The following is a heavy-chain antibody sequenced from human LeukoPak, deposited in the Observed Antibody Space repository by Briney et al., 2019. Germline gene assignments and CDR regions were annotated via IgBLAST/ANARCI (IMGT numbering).Heavy chain of an antibody. CDR3: ARIRGFGADYYYYYMDV. J-gene: IGHJ6*03. V-gene: IGHV4-4*02. Sequence: SETLSLTCAVSGGSISSLNWWSWVRQPPGKGLEWIAEIHHSGSTNYNPSLKSRVTISVDKSKNQFSLKLSSVTAADTAAYYCARIRGFGADYYYYYMDVWGKGTTVTVSS. CDR1: GGSISSLNW. D-gene: IGHD3-10*01. CDR2: IHHSGST.